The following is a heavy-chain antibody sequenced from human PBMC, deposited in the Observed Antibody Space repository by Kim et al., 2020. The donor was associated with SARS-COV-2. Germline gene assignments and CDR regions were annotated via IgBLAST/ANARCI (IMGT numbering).Heavy chain of an antibody. V-gene: IGHV3-30*07. J-gene: IGHJ6*02. Sequence: AATVKGRINIARDNSKNTLYLKMNSRRAEDTAVYYCARDTRDYYGMDVWGQGTTVTVSS. CDR3: ARDTRDYYGMDV.